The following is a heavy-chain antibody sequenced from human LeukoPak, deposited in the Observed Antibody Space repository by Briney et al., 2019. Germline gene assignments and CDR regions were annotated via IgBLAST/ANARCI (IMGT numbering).Heavy chain of an antibody. J-gene: IGHJ6*03. CDR2: INPNSGGT. Sequence: ASVKVSCEASGYTFTGYYMHWVRQAPGQGLEWMGWINPNSGGTNYAQKFQGRVTMTRDTSISTAYMELSRLRSDDTAVYYCARGDYYYDSSGYPYYYYYYMDVWGKGTTVTVSS. CDR1: GYTFTGYY. V-gene: IGHV1-2*02. D-gene: IGHD3-22*01. CDR3: ARGDYYYDSSGYPYYYYYYMDV.